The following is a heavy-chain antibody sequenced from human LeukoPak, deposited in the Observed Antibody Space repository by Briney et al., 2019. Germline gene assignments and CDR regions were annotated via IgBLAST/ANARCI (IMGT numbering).Heavy chain of an antibody. CDR1: GYPFTGYF. CDR2: INPNSGGT. D-gene: IGHD3-22*01. Sequence: GASVKVSCKASGYPFTGYFIPWVRQAPGLGLEWMGWINPNSGGTNHAQKFQGWVTMTRDTSINTAYMELSSLKSDDTAVYYCARANYYDSIGDAFDIWGQGTMVTVSS. V-gene: IGHV1-2*04. CDR3: ARANYYDSIGDAFDI. J-gene: IGHJ3*02.